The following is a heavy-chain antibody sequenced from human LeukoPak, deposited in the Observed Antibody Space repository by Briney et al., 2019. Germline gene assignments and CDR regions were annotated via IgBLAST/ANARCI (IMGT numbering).Heavy chain of an antibody. J-gene: IGHJ3*02. Sequence: ETLSLTCTVSGGSISSYYWSWIRQPPGKGLEWVSSISYTGTCIYYADSVKGRFTISRDNAKNSLYLQMNSPRAEDTAVYYCARGGGLYYDILTGYYFSPHAFDIWGQGTMVTVSS. CDR3: ARGGGLYYDILTGYYFSPHAFDI. V-gene: IGHV3-21*01. CDR2: ISYTGTCI. CDR1: GGSISSYY. D-gene: IGHD3-9*01.